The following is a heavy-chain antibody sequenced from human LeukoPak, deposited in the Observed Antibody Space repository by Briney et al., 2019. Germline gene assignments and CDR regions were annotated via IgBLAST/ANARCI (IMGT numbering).Heavy chain of an antibody. Sequence: GGSLRLSCAASGFTFSNYAMSWVRQAPGKGLEWVLVISGSGHSTFYADSVKGRFTISRDNSKNTLYLQMNSLRAEDTAVYYCSRFPGAAAPEGNYWGQGTLVSVSS. D-gene: IGHD6-13*01. CDR1: GFTFSNYA. CDR3: SRFPGAAAPEGNY. J-gene: IGHJ4*02. V-gene: IGHV3-23*01. CDR2: ISGSGHST.